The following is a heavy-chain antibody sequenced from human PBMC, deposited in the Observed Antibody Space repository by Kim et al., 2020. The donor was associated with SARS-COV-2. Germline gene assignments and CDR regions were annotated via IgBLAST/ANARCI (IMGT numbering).Heavy chain of an antibody. J-gene: IGHJ4*02. V-gene: IGHV4-34*01. D-gene: IGHD3-22*01. CDR1: GGSFSGYY. Sequence: SETLSLTCAVYGGSFSGYYWSWIRQPPGKGLEWIGEINHSGSTNYNPSLKSRVTISVDTSKNQFSLKLSSVTAADTAVYYCARAGSSGYYYVWRPSGFDYWGQGTLVTVSS. CDR2: INHSGST. CDR3: ARAGSSGYYYVWRPSGFDY.